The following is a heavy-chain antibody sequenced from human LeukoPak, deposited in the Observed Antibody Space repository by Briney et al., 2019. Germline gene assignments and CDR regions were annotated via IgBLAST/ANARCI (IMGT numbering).Heavy chain of an antibody. CDR2: ISGSGVYT. V-gene: IGHV3-23*01. CDR3: AKHDYYGSGLSWYYFDY. D-gene: IGHD3-10*01. Sequence: GGSLRLSCAASGFTFSSYGMSWVRQAPGRGLEWVSGISGSGVYTNYADSVKGRFTISRDNSKNTLYLQMNSLRAEDTALYYCAKHDYYGSGLSWYYFDYWGQGTLVTVSS. CDR1: GFTFSSYG. J-gene: IGHJ4*02.